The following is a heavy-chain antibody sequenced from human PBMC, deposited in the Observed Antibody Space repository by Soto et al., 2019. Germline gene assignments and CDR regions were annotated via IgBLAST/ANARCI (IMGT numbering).Heavy chain of an antibody. V-gene: IGHV3-48*03. Sequence: PGGSLRLSCTASGFPLSSYEMNWVRPAPGKGLEWVSYIGSSGRTKYYADSVKGRLTMSGDNANNSLYLHMDSLRTEDTAIYYCARDAGRFYGMDVWGQGTTVTVSS. J-gene: IGHJ6*02. CDR3: ARDAGRFYGMDV. CDR1: GFPLSSYE. CDR2: IGSSGRTK.